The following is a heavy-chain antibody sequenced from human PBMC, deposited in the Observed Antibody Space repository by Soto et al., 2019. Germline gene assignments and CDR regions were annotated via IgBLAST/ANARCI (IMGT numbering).Heavy chain of an antibody. CDR3: AKEREWELLWGYFYY. CDR1: GFTFSSYA. V-gene: IGHV3-23*01. J-gene: IGHJ4*02. D-gene: IGHD1-26*01. Sequence: EVQLLESGGGLVQPGGSLRLSCAASGFTFSSYAMSWVRQAPGKGLEWVSVISGSGGSTYYADSVKGRFTISRDNSKNTLYRQMNSLRAEDTAVYYCAKEREWELLWGYFYYWGQGTLVTVSS. CDR2: ISGSGGST.